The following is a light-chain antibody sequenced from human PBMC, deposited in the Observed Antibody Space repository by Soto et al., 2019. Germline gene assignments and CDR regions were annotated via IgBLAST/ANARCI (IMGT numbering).Light chain of an antibody. CDR2: EGS. J-gene: IGLJ2*01. V-gene: IGLV2-23*01. Sequence: QSALTQPASVSGSPGQSITISCTGTSSDVGSYNLVSWCQQHPGKAPKLMIYEGSKRPSGVSNRFSGSKSGNTASLTISGLQAEDEADYYCCSYAGSSTSVFGGGTKLTVL. CDR1: SSDVGSYNL. CDR3: CSYAGSSTSV.